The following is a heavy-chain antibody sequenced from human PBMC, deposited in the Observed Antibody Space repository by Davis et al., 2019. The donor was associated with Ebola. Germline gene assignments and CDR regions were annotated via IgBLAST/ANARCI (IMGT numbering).Heavy chain of an antibody. CDR3: AEDPSGWYYFDY. D-gene: IGHD6-19*01. V-gene: IGHV1-3*01. Sequence: ASVPVSRKASVYTFTSYAMHWVRQAPGQRLAWMGWINAGNGNTKYSQKFQGRVTITRDTSASTAYMELSSLRSEDTAVYYCAEDPSGWYYFDYWGQGTLVTVSS. J-gene: IGHJ4*02. CDR2: INAGNGNT. CDR1: VYTFTSYA.